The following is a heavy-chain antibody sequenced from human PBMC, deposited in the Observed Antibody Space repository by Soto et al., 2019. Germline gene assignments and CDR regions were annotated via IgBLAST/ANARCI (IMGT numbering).Heavy chain of an antibody. J-gene: IGHJ3*02. CDR1: GYTFSSCG. Sequence: ASVKVSCKASGYTFSSCGISWVRQAPGQGLEWMGWISAYNGNTKYAQKLQGRVTMTTDTSTSTAYMELRSLRSDDTAVYYCARIPYDSSGQRAFDIWGQGTMVTVSS. V-gene: IGHV1-18*04. CDR2: ISAYNGNT. D-gene: IGHD3-22*01. CDR3: ARIPYDSSGQRAFDI.